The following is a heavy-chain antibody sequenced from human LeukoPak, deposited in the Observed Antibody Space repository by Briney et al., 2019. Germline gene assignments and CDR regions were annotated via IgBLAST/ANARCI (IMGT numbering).Heavy chain of an antibody. CDR2: ITPFNGNT. CDR1: GYTFTYRY. V-gene: IGHV1-45*02. J-gene: IGHJ5*02. CDR3: ALGTVTTPTDNWFDP. Sequence: ASVKVSCKASGYTFTYRYLHWVRQAPGQALEWMGWITPFNGNTNYAQKFQDRVTITRDRSMSTAYMELSSLRSEDTAMYYCALGTVTTPTDNWFDPWGQGTLVTVSS. D-gene: IGHD4-17*01.